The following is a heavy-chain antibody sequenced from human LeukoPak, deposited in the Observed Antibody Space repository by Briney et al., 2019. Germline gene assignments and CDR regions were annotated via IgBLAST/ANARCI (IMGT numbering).Heavy chain of an antibody. D-gene: IGHD2-2*02. J-gene: IGHJ5*02. CDR1: GFTFSNYA. CDR2: ISASGGST. V-gene: IGHV3-23*01. CDR3: ARGSSSRHCSGTSCYIDP. Sequence: GGSLRLSCAASGFTFSNYAMQWVRQAPGKGLEWVSGISASGGSTFYAESVKGRFTISRDNSKNTLLLQMNTLRAEDTADYYCARGSSSRHCSGTSCYIDPWGQGTVVTVS.